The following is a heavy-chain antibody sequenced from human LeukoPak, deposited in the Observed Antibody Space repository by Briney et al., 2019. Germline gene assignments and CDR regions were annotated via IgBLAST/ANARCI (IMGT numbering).Heavy chain of an antibody. Sequence: SETLSLTCAVYGGSFSGYCWSWIRQPPGKGLEWIGEINHSGSTNYNPSLKSRVTISVDTSKNQFSLKLSSVTAADTAVYYCARGLLTTRYFDLWGRGTLVTVSS. V-gene: IGHV4-34*01. CDR3: ARGLLTTRYFDL. D-gene: IGHD4-17*01. CDR2: INHSGST. J-gene: IGHJ2*01. CDR1: GGSFSGYC.